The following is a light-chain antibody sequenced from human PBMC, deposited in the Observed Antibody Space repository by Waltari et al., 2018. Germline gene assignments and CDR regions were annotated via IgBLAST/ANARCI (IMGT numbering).Light chain of an antibody. J-gene: IGKJ1*01. CDR1: QSISKY. CDR3: QNHERLPAT. Sequence: EVVLTHSPATLSLSTGERASHSCMASQSISKYLVWYQQRPGQAPRRLIYAASTRATGVPDRFSGSGSGTDFSLTISRLEPEDFAVYYCQNHERLPATFGQGTRVEIK. CDR2: AAS. V-gene: IGKV3-20*01.